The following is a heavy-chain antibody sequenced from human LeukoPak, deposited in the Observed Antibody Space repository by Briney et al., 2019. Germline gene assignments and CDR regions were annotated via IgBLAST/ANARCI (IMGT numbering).Heavy chain of an antibody. V-gene: IGHV4-59*12. CDR3: ARGRYCSSTSCYKRVFDY. CDR1: GGSISSYY. J-gene: IGHJ4*02. D-gene: IGHD2-2*01. Sequence: SETLSLTCTVSGGSISSYYWSWIRQPPGKGLEWIGYIYYNGSTNYNPSLKSRVTISVDTSKNQFSLKLSSVTAADTAVYYCARGRYCSSTSCYKRVFDYWGQGTLVTVSS. CDR2: IYYNGST.